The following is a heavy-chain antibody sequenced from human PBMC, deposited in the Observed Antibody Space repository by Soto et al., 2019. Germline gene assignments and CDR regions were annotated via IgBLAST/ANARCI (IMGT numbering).Heavy chain of an antibody. V-gene: IGHV1-18*01. CDR2: ISAYNGNT. J-gene: IGHJ4*02. Sequence: QVQLVQSGVEMKKPGASVKVSCKASGYTFTSYGISWVRQAPGQGLEWMGWISAYNGNTNYAQMLQVRVTMTTDTSTSTAYMELRSLTSDDTAVYYCARDLAAGLVDYWGQGTLVTVSS. CDR3: ARDLAAGLVDY. CDR1: GYTFTSYG. D-gene: IGHD6-19*01.